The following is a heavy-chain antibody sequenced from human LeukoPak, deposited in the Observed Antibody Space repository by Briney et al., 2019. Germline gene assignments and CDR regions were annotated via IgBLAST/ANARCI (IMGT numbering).Heavy chain of an antibody. V-gene: IGHV3-30*04. CDR2: ISYDGSIK. CDR1: GFTFSSYA. D-gene: IGHD4-17*01. Sequence: PGGSLRLSCAASGFTFSSYAMHWVRQAPGKGLEWVAVISYDGSIKYYADSVKGRFTISRDNSKNTLYLQMYTLRAEDTAVYYCARDHTVTTSHFDYWGQGTLVTVSS. CDR3: ARDHTVTTSHFDY. J-gene: IGHJ4*02.